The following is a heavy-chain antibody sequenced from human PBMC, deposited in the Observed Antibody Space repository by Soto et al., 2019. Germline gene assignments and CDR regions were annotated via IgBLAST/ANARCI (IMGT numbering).Heavy chain of an antibody. J-gene: IGHJ4*02. V-gene: IGHV3-74*01. CDR1: GFTFSSYW. Sequence: EVQLVESGGGLVQPGGSLRLSCAASGFTFSSYWMHWVRQAPGKGLVWVSRINSDGSSTSYADSVKGRFTISRGNAKNTLYLRMNSLRAEDTAVYYCVRTSLVVAAATREDYWGQGTLVTVSS. D-gene: IGHD2-15*01. CDR2: INSDGSST. CDR3: VRTSLVVAAATREDY.